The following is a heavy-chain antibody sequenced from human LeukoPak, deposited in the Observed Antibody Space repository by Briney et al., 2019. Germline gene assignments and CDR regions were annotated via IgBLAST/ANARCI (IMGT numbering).Heavy chain of an antibody. Sequence: SETLSLTCTVSGGSISSYYWSWIRQPPGKGLEWIGYIYYSGSTNYNPSLKSRVTISVDTSKNQFSLKLSSVTAADTAVYYCASMEEVYSSSFYGMDVWGQGTTVTVSS. CDR1: GGSISSYY. J-gene: IGHJ6*02. CDR3: ASMEEVYSSSFYGMDV. D-gene: IGHD6-6*01. V-gene: IGHV4-59*01. CDR2: IYYSGST.